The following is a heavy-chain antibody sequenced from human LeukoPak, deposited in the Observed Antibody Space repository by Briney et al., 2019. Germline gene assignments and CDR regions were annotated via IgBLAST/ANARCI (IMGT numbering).Heavy chain of an antibody. CDR3: ARSRYDSSGSWGFDP. J-gene: IGHJ5*02. Sequence: GASVKVSCKASGYTFTSYYMHWVRQAPGQGLEWMGIINPSGGSTSYAQKFQGRVTMTRDTSTSTVYMELSSLRSEDTAVYYCARSRYDSSGSWGFDPWGQGTLVTVPS. CDR1: GYTFTSYY. CDR2: INPSGGST. V-gene: IGHV1-46*01. D-gene: IGHD3-22*01.